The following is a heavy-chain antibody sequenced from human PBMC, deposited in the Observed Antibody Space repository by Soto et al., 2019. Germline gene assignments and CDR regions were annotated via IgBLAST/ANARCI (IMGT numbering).Heavy chain of an antibody. CDR1: GFTFSSYA. CDR2: ISGSGGST. Sequence: GGSLRLSCAASGFTFSSYAMSWVRQAPGKGLEWVSAISGSGGSTYYADSVKGRFTISRDNSKNMVYLQMNSLRAEDTAVYYCAKDLREMATIRPDYWGQGILVTVSS. V-gene: IGHV3-23*01. CDR3: AKDLREMATIRPDY. D-gene: IGHD5-12*01. J-gene: IGHJ4*02.